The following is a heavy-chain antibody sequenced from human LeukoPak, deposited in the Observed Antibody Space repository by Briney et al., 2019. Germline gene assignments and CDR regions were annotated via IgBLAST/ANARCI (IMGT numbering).Heavy chain of an antibody. D-gene: IGHD3-16*01. CDR3: ARDGGWGYYDL. J-gene: IGHJ4*02. CDR2: IDKHGSGK. Sequence: GGSLRLSCAASGSTFSNQALSWVRQAPGKGLEWVANIDKHGSGKYYVDSVKGRFAISRDYANNSVFLQMNSLRAEDTSVYYCARDGGWGYYDLWGQGTPVTVSS. V-gene: IGHV3-7*01. CDR1: GSTFSNQA.